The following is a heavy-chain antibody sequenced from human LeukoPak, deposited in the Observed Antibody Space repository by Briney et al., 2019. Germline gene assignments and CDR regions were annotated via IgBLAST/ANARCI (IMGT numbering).Heavy chain of an antibody. J-gene: IGHJ4*02. V-gene: IGHV4-59*01. CDR3: ARGYNRIAAAGLDY. D-gene: IGHD6-13*01. Sequence: SETLSLTCTVSGGSISSYYWSWIRQPPGKGLEWIGYIYYSGSTNYNPSLKSRVTISVDTSKNQFSLKLSSVTAADTAVYYCARGYNRIAAAGLDYWGQGTLVTVSS. CDR2: IYYSGST. CDR1: GGSISSYY.